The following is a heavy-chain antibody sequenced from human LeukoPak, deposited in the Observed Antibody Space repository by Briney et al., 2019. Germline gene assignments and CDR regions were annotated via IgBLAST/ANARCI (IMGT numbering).Heavy chain of an antibody. CDR1: GFTFSNAW. CDR3: TTGTVLRFLEWSF. D-gene: IGHD3-3*01. Sequence: GGSLRLSCAASGFTFSNAWMSWVRQAPGKGLEWVGRIKSKTDGGTTDYAAPVKGRFTISRDDSKNTLYLQMNSLKTEDTAVYYCTTGTVLRFLEWSFWGQGTLVTVSS. J-gene: IGHJ4*02. CDR2: IKSKTDGGTT. V-gene: IGHV3-15*01.